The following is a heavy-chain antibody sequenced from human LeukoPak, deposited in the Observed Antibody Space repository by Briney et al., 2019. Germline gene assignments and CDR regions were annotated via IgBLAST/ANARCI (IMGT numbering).Heavy chain of an antibody. Sequence: SETLSLTCTVSGGSISSYYWSWIRQPPGKGLEWIGYIYYSGSTNHNPSLKSRVTISVDTSKNQFSLKLSSVTAADTAVYYCARDRGGDYVGWFDPWGQGTLVTVSS. V-gene: IGHV4-59*01. CDR1: GGSISSYY. D-gene: IGHD4-17*01. CDR3: ARDRGGDYVGWFDP. CDR2: IYYSGST. J-gene: IGHJ5*02.